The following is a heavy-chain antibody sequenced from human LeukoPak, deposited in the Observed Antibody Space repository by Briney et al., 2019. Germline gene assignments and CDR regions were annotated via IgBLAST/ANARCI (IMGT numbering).Heavy chain of an antibody. CDR2: ISSSGTTI. D-gene: IGHD3-3*01. J-gene: IGHJ6*02. V-gene: IGHV3-48*03. CDR1: EFTFTSYE. CDR3: ASMTDFWSGYYPLGDV. Sequence: GGSLRLSCAASEFTFTSYELNWVRQAPGKGLEWVSYISSSGTTIYYADSVKGRFTISRDNAKNSLYLQMNSLRTEDTAVYYCASMTDFWSGYYPLGDVWGQGTTVTVSS.